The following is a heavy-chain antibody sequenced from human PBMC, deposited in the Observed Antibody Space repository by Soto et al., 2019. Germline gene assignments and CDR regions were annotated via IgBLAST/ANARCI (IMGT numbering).Heavy chain of an antibody. CDR2: ISPGSRYP. D-gene: IGHD2-15*01. J-gene: IGHJ5*02. CDR3: VRGGGGGLFDP. Sequence: GGSLRLSCAASGFTFSDYYMSWIRQAPGKGLEWLSYISPGSRYPAYADSVKGRFTISRDNARRSLSLQMNSLTVDDTAIYYCVRGGGGGLFDPWGQGSMVTVSS. CDR1: GFTFSDYY. V-gene: IGHV3-11*06.